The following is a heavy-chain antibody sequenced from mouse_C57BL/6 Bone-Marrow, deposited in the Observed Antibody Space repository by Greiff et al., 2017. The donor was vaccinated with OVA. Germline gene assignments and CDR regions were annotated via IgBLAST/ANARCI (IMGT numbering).Heavy chain of an antibody. J-gene: IGHJ1*03. CDR3: AKGQGYFDV. CDR2: ISSGSSTI. CDR1: GFTFSDYG. D-gene: IGHD6-1*01. Sequence: DVHLVESGGGLVKPGGSLKLSCAASGFTFSDYGMHWVRQAPEKGLEWVAYISSGSSTIYYADTVKGRFTISRDNAKNTLFLQMTSLRSEDTAMYYCAKGQGYFDVWGTGTTVTVSS. V-gene: IGHV5-17*01.